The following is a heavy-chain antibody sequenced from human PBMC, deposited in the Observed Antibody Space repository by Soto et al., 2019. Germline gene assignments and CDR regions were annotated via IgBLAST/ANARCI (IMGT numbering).Heavy chain of an antibody. J-gene: IGHJ5*02. CDR3: ARFGVVRWFDH. CDR1: GFTVSSNY. CDR2: IYSGGST. V-gene: IGHV3-53*01. Sequence: EVQLVESGGGLIQPGGSLRLSCAASGFTVSSNYMSWVRQAPGKGLEWVSVIYSGGSTYYADSVKGRLPISRDNAKTTLYLQMRSLSDEDTAVYYWARFGVVRWFDHGGQGTLVTVSS. D-gene: IGHD3-16*01.